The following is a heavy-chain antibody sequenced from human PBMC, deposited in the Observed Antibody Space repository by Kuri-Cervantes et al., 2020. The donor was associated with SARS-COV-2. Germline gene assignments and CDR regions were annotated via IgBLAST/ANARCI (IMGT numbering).Heavy chain of an antibody. V-gene: IGHV1-69*13. CDR2: IIPIFGTA. J-gene: IGHJ1*01. CDR1: GGTFSSYT. Sequence: SVKVSCKASGGTFSSYTISWVRQAPGQGLEWMGGIIPIFGTANYAQKFQGRVTITADESTSTAYMELSSLRSEDTAVYYCASPSPDIVVVPAAHPSPPEEYFQHWGQGTLVTVSS. D-gene: IGHD2-2*01. CDR3: ASPSPDIVVVPAAHPSPPEEYFQH.